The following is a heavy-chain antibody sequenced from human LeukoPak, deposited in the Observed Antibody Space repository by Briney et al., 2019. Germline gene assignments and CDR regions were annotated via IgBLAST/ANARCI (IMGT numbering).Heavy chain of an antibody. V-gene: IGHV4-59*12. Sequence: SETLSLTCTVSGGSISSYYWSWIRQPPGKGLEWIGNIYYSGSTNYNPSLKSRVTISVDTSKNQFSLKLTSVTAADTAVYYCARSQFYGSGSYQGRWFDPWGQGTLVTVSS. J-gene: IGHJ5*02. CDR2: IYYSGST. CDR3: ARSQFYGSGSYQGRWFDP. D-gene: IGHD3-10*01. CDR1: GGSISSYY.